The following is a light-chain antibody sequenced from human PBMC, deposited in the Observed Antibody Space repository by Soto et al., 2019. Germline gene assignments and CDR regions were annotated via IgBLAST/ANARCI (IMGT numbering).Light chain of an antibody. CDR3: CSYAGSYTWG. J-gene: IGLJ2*01. CDR1: SSDVGGYNY. V-gene: IGLV2-11*01. CDR2: DVS. Sequence: QSALTQPRSASGSPGQSVTISCTGTSSDVGGYNYVSWYQQHPGKAPKLMIYDVSKRPSGVPDRFSGSKSGNTASLTISGLQAEDEADYYCCSYAGSYTWGFGGGTKLTVL.